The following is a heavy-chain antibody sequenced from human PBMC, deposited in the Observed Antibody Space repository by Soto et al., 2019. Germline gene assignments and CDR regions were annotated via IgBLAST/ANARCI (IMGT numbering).Heavy chain of an antibody. J-gene: IGHJ5*02. CDR3: ARWGVVAATLSGFDP. CDR1: GFTFSSYA. V-gene: IGHV3-30-3*01. CDR2: ISYDGSNK. D-gene: IGHD2-15*01. Sequence: GGSLRLSCAASGFTFSSYAMPWVRQAPGKGLEWVAVISYDGSNKYYADSVKGRFTISRDNSKNTLYLQMNSLRAEDTAVYYCARWGVVAATLSGFDPWGQGTLVTVSS.